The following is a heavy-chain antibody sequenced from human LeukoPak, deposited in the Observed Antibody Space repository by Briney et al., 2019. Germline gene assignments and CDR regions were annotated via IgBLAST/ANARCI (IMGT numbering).Heavy chain of an antibody. Sequence: ASVKVSCKAAGGSFSNYVIDWVRQAPGQGLEWMGRFIPMFGIPHNAQKFRGRVTISADKSTSTVYMELSSLTYEDTAVYYCARVGAHDGGYWGQGTPVTVSS. V-gene: IGHV1-69*04. J-gene: IGHJ4*02. CDR1: GGSFSNYV. CDR3: ARVGAHDGGY. CDR2: FIPMFGIP. D-gene: IGHD3-10*01.